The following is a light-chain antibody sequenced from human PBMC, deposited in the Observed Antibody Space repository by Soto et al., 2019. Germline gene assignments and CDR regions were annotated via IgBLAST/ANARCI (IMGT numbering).Light chain of an antibody. CDR3: QQYGSSPYA. J-gene: IGKJ2*01. V-gene: IGKV3-20*01. CDR1: QSVSSTY. Sequence: EIVLTQSPGTLSLSPGETATLSCRASQSVSSTYLAWYQQKPGQAPRLLIYGASSRATGIPDRFSGSGSGTDFTLTISRLEPEDFEVYYWQQYGSSPYAFGQGTKLEIK. CDR2: GAS.